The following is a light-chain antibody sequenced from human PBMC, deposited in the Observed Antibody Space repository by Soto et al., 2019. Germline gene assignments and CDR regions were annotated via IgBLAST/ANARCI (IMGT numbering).Light chain of an antibody. J-gene: IGKJ4*01. V-gene: IGKV1-27*01. CDR1: QDISTY. CDR2: AAY. Sequence: DIQMTQAPSSLSASVGDRVTITCRARQDISTYLAWYQQKPGKVPKLLISAAYTLQSGVPPRFSGSGSVTDFTLTISSLQPEYVATYYCQNYDNAPLTFGGGTKVEIK. CDR3: QNYDNAPLT.